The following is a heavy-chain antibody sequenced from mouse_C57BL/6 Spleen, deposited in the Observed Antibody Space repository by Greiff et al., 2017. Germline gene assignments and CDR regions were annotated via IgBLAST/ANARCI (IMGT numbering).Heavy chain of an antibody. J-gene: IGHJ4*01. Sequence: VQLQESGPELVKPGASVTLSCKASGYTFTDYEMHWVKQTPVHGLEWIGAIDPETGGTAYNQKFKGKAILTADKSSSTAYMELRSLTSEDSAVYYCTRQGRRHYAMDYWGQGTSVTVSS. D-gene: IGHD2-14*01. V-gene: IGHV1-15*01. CDR3: TRQGRRHYAMDY. CDR2: IDPETGGT. CDR1: GYTFTDYE.